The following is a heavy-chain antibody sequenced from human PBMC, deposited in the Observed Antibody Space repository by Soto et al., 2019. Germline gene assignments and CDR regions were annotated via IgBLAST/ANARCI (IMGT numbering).Heavy chain of an antibody. D-gene: IGHD3-22*01. J-gene: IGHJ4*02. V-gene: IGHV1-3*01. CDR1: GYTFTSYA. Sequence: ASVKVSCKASGYTFTSYAMHWVRQAPGQRLEWMGWINAGNGNTKYSQKFQGRVTITRDTSASTAYMELSSLRSEDTAVYYCARMYYYDSSGPLAADYWGQGTLVTVS. CDR3: ARMYYYDSSGPLAADY. CDR2: INAGNGNT.